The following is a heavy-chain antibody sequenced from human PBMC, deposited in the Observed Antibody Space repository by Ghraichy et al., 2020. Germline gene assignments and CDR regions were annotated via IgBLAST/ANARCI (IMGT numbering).Heavy chain of an antibody. Sequence: ASVKVSCKTFGYTLSDYAMNWVRQVPGQGLEWMGWINTNTGNPTYAQGFTGRFVFSLDTSVSMAFLQITRLKAEDTAVYYCMRDGSRYGDSSGYHWGQGTLVTVSS. J-gene: IGHJ4*02. V-gene: IGHV7-4-1*04. CDR2: INTNTGNP. CDR3: MRDGSRYGDSSGYH. CDR1: GYTLSDYA. D-gene: IGHD3-22*01.